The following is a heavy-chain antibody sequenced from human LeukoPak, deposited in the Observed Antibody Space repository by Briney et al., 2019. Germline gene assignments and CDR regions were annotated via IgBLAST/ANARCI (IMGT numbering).Heavy chain of an antibody. CDR3: ARDLGAGIAVAGNGFSFYP. CDR2: IYYSGST. V-gene: IGHV4-39*07. CDR1: GGSISSSSYY. D-gene: IGHD6-19*01. J-gene: IGHJ5*02. Sequence: SETLSLTCTVSGGSISSSSYYWGWNRQPPGQGLEWIVSIYYSGSTYYNPSLRSRVTISVDTTKNQFSLKLSSVTAADAAAYYCARDLGAGIAVAGNGFSFYPWGQGNLVTVSS.